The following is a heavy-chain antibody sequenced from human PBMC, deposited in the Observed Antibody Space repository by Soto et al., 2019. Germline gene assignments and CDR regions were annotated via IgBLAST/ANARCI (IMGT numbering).Heavy chain of an antibody. V-gene: IGHV1-18*01. J-gene: IGHJ4*02. Sequence: QVHLVQSGAEVKKPGALVKVSCKGSGYGFTTYGITWVRQAPGQGLEWMAWISAHNGNTNYAQKLQGRVTVTRDTSTSTAYMELRSLRSDDKAVYYCARGRYGDYWGQGALVTVSS. D-gene: IGHD1-1*01. CDR1: GYGFTTYG. CDR3: ARGRYGDY. CDR2: ISAHNGNT.